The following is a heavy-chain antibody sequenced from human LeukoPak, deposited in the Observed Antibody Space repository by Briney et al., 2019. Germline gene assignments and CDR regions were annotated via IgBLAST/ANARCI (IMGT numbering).Heavy chain of an antibody. Sequence: TGGSLRLSCTASGFTFGDYAMSWFRQAPGKGPEWVGFIRSKAYGGTTEYAASVKGRFTISRDDSKSIAYLQMNSLKTEDTAVYYCTRHIAVAGPVDYWGQGTLVTVSS. J-gene: IGHJ4*02. D-gene: IGHD6-19*01. CDR2: IRSKAYGGTT. V-gene: IGHV3-49*03. CDR1: GFTFGDYA. CDR3: TRHIAVAGPVDY.